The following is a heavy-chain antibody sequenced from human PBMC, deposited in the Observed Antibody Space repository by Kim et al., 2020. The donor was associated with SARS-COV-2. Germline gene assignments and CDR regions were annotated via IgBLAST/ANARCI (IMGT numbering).Heavy chain of an antibody. D-gene: IGHD3-3*01. CDR1: GDSISSYS. J-gene: IGHJ4*01. CDR2: VYYSGST. V-gene: IGHV4-59*01. Sequence: SETLSLPCTVSGDSISSYSWNWIRQPPGKRLEWIGYVYYSGSTNYNPSLESRVTISVDTSKNQFSLKLRSVTAADTALCYCARSKGDPFWNAYYLDYCG. CDR3: ARSKGDPFWNAYYLDY.